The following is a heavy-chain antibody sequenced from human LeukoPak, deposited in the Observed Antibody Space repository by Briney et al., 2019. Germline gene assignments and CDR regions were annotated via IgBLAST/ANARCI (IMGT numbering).Heavy chain of an antibody. Sequence: GGSLRLSCAASGFTFSSYSMNWVRQAPGKGLEWVSYISSSSNTIYHADSVKGRFTISRDNSKNTLYLQMNSLRAEDTAVYYCAREDRGYSYSFWGQGTLVTVSS. CDR1: GFTFSSYS. CDR2: ISSSSNTI. V-gene: IGHV3-48*01. CDR3: AREDRGYSYSF. J-gene: IGHJ4*02. D-gene: IGHD5-18*01.